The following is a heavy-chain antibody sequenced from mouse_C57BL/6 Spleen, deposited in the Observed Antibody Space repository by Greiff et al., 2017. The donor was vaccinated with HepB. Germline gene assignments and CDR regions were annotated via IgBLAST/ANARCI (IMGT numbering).Heavy chain of an antibody. CDR1: GYAFTNYL. CDR3: ARAYDYDPFAY. J-gene: IGHJ3*01. V-gene: IGHV1-54*01. D-gene: IGHD2-4*01. Sequence: QVQLQQSGAELVRPETSVKVSCKASGYAFTNYLIEWVKQRPGQGLEWIGVINPGSGGTNYNEKFKGKATLTADKSSSTAYMQLSSLTSEDSAVYFCARAYDYDPFAYWGQGTLVTVSA. CDR2: INPGSGGT.